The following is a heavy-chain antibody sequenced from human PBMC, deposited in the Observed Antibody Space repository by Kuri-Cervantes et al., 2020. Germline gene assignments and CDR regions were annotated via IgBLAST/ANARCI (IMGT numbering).Heavy chain of an antibody. V-gene: IGHV4-39*07. CDR2: IYTSGST. D-gene: IGHD2-2*01. CDR3: ARATYYQLLTNETFDY. Sequence: SEILSLTCTVSGGSISSSSYYWGWIRQPPGKGLEWIGRIYTSGSTNYNPSLKSRVTMSVDTSKNQFSLKLSSVTAADTAVYYCARATYYQLLTNETFDYWGQGTLVTVSS. J-gene: IGHJ4*02. CDR1: GGSISSSSYY.